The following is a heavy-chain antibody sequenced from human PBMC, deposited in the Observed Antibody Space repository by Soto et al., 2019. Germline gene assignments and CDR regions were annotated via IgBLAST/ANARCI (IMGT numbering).Heavy chain of an antibody. V-gene: IGHV4-59*01. CDR1: GGSISSYY. CDR3: ARATYDYIWGRSIDY. Sequence: SETLSLTCTVSGGSISSYYWSWIRQPPGKGLEWIGYIYYSGSTNYNPSLKGRVTISVDTSKNQFSLKLSSVTAADTAVYYCARATYDYIWGRSIDYWGQGTLVTVSS. CDR2: IYYSGST. J-gene: IGHJ4*02. D-gene: IGHD3-16*01.